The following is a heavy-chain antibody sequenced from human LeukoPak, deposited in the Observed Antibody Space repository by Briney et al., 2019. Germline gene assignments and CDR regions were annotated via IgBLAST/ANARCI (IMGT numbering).Heavy chain of an antibody. Sequence: GGSLRLSCAASGFTFSSYWMHWVRQAPGGGQVWVSRINSDGSSTSYADSVKGRFTISRDNAKNTLYLQMNSLRAEDTAVYYCARDQYSSSSGHDYWGQGTLVTVSS. V-gene: IGHV3-74*01. CDR2: INSDGSST. CDR3: ARDQYSSSSGHDY. CDR1: GFTFSSYW. J-gene: IGHJ4*02. D-gene: IGHD6-6*01.